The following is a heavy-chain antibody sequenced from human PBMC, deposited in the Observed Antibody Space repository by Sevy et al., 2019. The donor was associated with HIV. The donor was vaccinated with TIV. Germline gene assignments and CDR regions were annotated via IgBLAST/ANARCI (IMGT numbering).Heavy chain of an antibody. CDR3: ARDRGYCTNGVCYTMYYFDY. CDR2: ISAYNGNT. D-gene: IGHD2-8*01. CDR1: GYTFTSYG. V-gene: IGHV1-18*01. Sequence: APVKVSCKASGYTFTSYGISWVRQAPRQGLERMGWISAYNGNTNYAQKLQGRVTMITDTSTSTAYMELRSLRSDDTAVYYCARDRGYCTNGVCYTMYYFDYWGQGTLVTVSS. J-gene: IGHJ4*02.